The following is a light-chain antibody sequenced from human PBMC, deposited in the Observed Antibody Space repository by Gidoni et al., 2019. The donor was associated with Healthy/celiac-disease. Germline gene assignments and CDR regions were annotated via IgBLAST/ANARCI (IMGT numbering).Light chain of an antibody. V-gene: IGLV2-14*01. Sequence: QSALTQPASGSGSPGQPITISCTGTSSDVGGYNYVSWYQQHPGKAPKLMIYDVSNRPSGVSNRFSGSKSGNTASLTISGLQAEDEADYYCSSYTSSSTWVFGGGTKLTVL. J-gene: IGLJ3*02. CDR3: SSYTSSSTWV. CDR2: DVS. CDR1: SSDVGGYNY.